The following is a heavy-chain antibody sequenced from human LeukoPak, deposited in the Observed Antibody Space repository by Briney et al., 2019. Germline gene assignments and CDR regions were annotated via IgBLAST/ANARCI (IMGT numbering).Heavy chain of an antibody. CDR2: ISGSGGST. D-gene: IGHD6-19*01. Sequence: GGSLRLSCAASGFTFSSYAMSWVRQAPGKGLEWVSAISGSGGSTYYADSVKGRFTISRDNSKNTLYLQMNSLRAEDTAVYYCAKDSPVIAVAGTSLYYYYGMDVWGQGPRFTVSS. V-gene: IGHV3-23*01. CDR3: AKDSPVIAVAGTSLYYYYGMDV. J-gene: IGHJ6*02. CDR1: GFTFSSYA.